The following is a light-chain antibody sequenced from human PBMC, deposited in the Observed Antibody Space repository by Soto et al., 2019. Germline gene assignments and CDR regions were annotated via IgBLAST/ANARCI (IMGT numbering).Light chain of an antibody. CDR2: KAS. V-gene: IGKV1-5*03. J-gene: IGKJ4*01. Sequence: DIQMTQSPSTLYASVGDRVTITCRASQSIGASLAWFQQKPGKAPNLLIYKASSLESGVPSRSSGSGSGTEFTLTISTLQPDDFATYYCQQYNSSPLTFGGGTKVEIK. CDR3: QQYNSSPLT. CDR1: QSIGAS.